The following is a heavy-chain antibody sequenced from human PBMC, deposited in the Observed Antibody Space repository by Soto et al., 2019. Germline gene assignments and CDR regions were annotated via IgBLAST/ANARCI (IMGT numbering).Heavy chain of an antibody. Sequence: QVQLVESGGGVVQPGRSLRLSCAASGFTFSSYAMHWVRQAPGKGLEWVAVISYDGSNKYYAASVKGRFTISRDNSKNTLYLQMNSLRAEDTAVYYCARDRVDIVVVPAPNWFDPWGQGTLVTVSS. D-gene: IGHD2-2*03. V-gene: IGHV3-30-3*01. J-gene: IGHJ5*02. CDR1: GFTFSSYA. CDR3: ARDRVDIVVVPAPNWFDP. CDR2: ISYDGSNK.